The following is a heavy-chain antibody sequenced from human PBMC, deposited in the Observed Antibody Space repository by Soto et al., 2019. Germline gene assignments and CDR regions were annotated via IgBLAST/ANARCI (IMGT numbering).Heavy chain of an antibody. CDR1: GGTFSSYA. Sequence: ASVKVSCKASGGTFSSYAISWVRQAPGQGLEWMGGIIPIFGTANYAQKFQGRVTITADESTSTAYMELSSLRSEDTAVYYCARYYYVLGAFDIWGQGTMVTVSS. V-gene: IGHV1-69*13. CDR3: ARYYYVLGAFDI. CDR2: IIPIFGTA. J-gene: IGHJ3*02. D-gene: IGHD3-10*02.